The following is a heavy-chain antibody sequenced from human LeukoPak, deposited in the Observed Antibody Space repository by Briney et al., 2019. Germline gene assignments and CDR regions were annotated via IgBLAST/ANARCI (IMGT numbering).Heavy chain of an antibody. V-gene: IGHV1-24*01. CDR3: ARGEGPNSSGWYYYYYGMDV. CDR1: GYTLTELS. Sequence: ASVKVSCKVSGYTLTELSMHWVRQAPGKGLGWMGGFDPEDGETIYAQKFQGRVTMTEDTSTDTAYMELSSLRSEDTAVYYCARGEGPNSSGWYYYYYGMDVWGKGTTVTVSS. J-gene: IGHJ6*04. D-gene: IGHD6-19*01. CDR2: FDPEDGET.